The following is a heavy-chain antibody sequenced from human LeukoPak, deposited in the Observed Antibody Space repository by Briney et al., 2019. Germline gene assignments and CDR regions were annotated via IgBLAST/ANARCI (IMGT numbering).Heavy chain of an antibody. J-gene: IGHJ5*02. V-gene: IGHV4-39*07. Sequence: PSETLSLTCTVSGGSISSSSYYWGWIRQPPGKGLEWIGSIYYSGSTYYNPSLKSRVTISVDTSKNQFSLKLSSVTAADTAVYYCAREGLTVTSNWFDPWGQGTLVTVSS. D-gene: IGHD4-11*01. CDR2: IYYSGST. CDR3: AREGLTVTSNWFDP. CDR1: GGSISSSSYY.